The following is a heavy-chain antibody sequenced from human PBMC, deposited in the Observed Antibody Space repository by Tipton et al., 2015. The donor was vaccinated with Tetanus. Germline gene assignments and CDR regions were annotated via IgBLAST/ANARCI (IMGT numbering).Heavy chain of an antibody. CDR2: VDGSGVIT. CDR3: ADARFGQWLLGATDY. J-gene: IGHJ4*02. CDR1: GGSITSNY. Sequence: LSLTCTVSGGSITSNYWTWVRQAPGKGLEWVSSVDGSGVITYYAGSVKGRFTISRDNSKNTLYLQMNSLRAEDTAVYYCADARFGQWLLGATDYWGQGSLVTVSS. D-gene: IGHD6-19*01. V-gene: IGHV3-23*01.